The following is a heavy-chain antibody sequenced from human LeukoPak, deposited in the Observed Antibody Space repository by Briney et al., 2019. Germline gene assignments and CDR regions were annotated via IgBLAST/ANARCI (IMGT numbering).Heavy chain of an antibody. D-gene: IGHD6-19*01. Sequence: GASVKVSCKASGGTLSSYGFNWVRQAPGQGLEWMGRIIPFLDMAIYAQKFQGRVTITADRSTTTVYMELSSLRSEDTAVYYCGKDQGGSLDGSGWSEHWGQGTLVTVSS. J-gene: IGHJ1*01. CDR1: GGTLSSYG. CDR3: GKDQGGSLDGSGWSEH. V-gene: IGHV1-69*04. CDR2: IIPFLDMA.